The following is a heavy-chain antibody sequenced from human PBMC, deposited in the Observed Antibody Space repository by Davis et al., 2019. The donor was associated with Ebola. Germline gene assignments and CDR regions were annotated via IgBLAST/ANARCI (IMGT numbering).Heavy chain of an antibody. CDR1: GFIFSSYA. CDR2: ISVRSIT. CDR3: AKVHPPTTVTTGWFDP. D-gene: IGHD4-17*01. V-gene: IGHV3-23*01. Sequence: PGGSLTLSCAASGFIFSSYAMSWVRQAPGKGLEWVSSISVRSITYHADSVKGRFTISRDNSKNTLYLQMNSLSAEDTAVYYCAKVHPPTTVTTGWFDPWGQGTLVTVSS. J-gene: IGHJ5*02.